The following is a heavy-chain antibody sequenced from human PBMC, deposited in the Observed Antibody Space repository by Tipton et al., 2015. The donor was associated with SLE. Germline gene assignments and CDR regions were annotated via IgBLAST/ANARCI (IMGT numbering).Heavy chain of an antibody. CDR1: GGSISSHY. J-gene: IGHJ3*02. D-gene: IGHD6-19*01. Sequence: TLSLTCTVSGGSISSHYWSWIRQPPGKGLEWIGYIYYSGSTNYNPSLKSRVTISVDTSKNQFSLKLSSVTAADTAVYYCARVVTVAGTRISFDIWGQGTMVTVSS. CDR3: ARVVTVAGTRISFDI. V-gene: IGHV4-59*11. CDR2: IYYSGST.